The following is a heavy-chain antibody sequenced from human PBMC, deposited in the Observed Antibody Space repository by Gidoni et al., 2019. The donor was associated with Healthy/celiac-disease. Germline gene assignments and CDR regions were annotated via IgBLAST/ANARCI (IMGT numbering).Heavy chain of an antibody. CDR2: ISGSGGST. V-gene: IGHV3-23*01. Sequence: EVQLLASGGGLVQPGGSLRRSCAASGVTFSSYARSWVRQAPGKGLEWVSAISGSGGSTYYADSVKGRFTISRDNSKNTLYLQMNSLRAEDTAVYYCAKDPQQLPYFDYWGQGTLVTVSS. CDR3: AKDPQQLPYFDY. J-gene: IGHJ4*02. CDR1: GVTFSSYA. D-gene: IGHD6-13*01.